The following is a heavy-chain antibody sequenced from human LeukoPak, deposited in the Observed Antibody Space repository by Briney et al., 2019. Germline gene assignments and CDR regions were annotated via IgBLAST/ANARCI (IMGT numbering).Heavy chain of an antibody. CDR3: ARDLPYYDSSGPHFDY. CDR2: ITPFNGNT. Sequence: GASVKVSCKASGGTFSSYAISWVRQAPGQALEWMGWITPFNGNTNYAQQFQDRVTITRDRSRNTVYMELNSLRFEDTAVYYCARDLPYYDSSGPHFDYWGQGTLVTVSS. D-gene: IGHD3-22*01. J-gene: IGHJ4*02. V-gene: IGHV1-69*10. CDR1: GGTFSSYA.